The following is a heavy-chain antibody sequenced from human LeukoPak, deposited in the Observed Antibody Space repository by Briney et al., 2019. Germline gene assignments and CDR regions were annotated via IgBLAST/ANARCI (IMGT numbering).Heavy chain of an antibody. Sequence: ASVKVSCKASGFTFTTYTMNWVRQAPGQGLEWMGWINTNTGNPTYAQGFTGRFVFSLDTSVSTAYLQISSLKAEDTAVYYCARGPDFDWLGPRNFDYWGQGTLVTVSS. J-gene: IGHJ4*02. V-gene: IGHV7-4-1*02. CDR1: GFTFTTYT. CDR2: INTNTGNP. CDR3: ARGPDFDWLGPRNFDY. D-gene: IGHD3-9*01.